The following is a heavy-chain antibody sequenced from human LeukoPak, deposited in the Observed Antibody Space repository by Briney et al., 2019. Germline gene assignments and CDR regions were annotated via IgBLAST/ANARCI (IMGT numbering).Heavy chain of an antibody. J-gene: IGHJ4*02. V-gene: IGHV4-30-4*01. D-gene: IGHD3-22*01. CDR2: IYYSGST. CDR1: GGSISSGDYC. Sequence: PSETLSLTCTVSGGSISSGDYCWSWIRQPPGKGLERIGYIYYSGSTYYNPSLKSRVTISVDTSKNQFSLKLSSVTAADTAVYYCASFYDSSGYYDYWGQGTLVTVSS. CDR3: ASFYDSSGYYDY.